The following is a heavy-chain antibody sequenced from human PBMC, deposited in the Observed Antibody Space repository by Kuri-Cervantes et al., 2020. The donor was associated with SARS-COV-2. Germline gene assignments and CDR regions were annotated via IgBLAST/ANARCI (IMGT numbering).Heavy chain of an antibody. CDR2: ITHSVDT. J-gene: IGHJ4*02. CDR1: DEPLNDHL. Sequence: GSLRLSCVVYDEPLNDHLWNSFRQPPGRGPGWTRQITHSVDTNYRASVKGSVTIPLETSKSHLSLKLSSVTAADTAVYYCAREKHLRYYDSIIWGQGTLVTVSS. D-gene: IGHD3-22*01. CDR3: AREKHLRYYDSII. V-gene: IGHV4-34*01.